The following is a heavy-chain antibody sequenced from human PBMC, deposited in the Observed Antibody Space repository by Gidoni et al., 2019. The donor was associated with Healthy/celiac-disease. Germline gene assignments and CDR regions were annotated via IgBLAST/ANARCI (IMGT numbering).Heavy chain of an antibody. D-gene: IGHD2-2*01. CDR1: GDSVSSNSAA. J-gene: IGHJ6*02. CDR2: TYYRSKWYN. Sequence: QVQLQQSGPGLVKPSQTLSLTCAISGDSVSSNSAAWNWIRQSPSRGLEWLGRTYYRSKWYNDYAVSVKSRITINPDTSKNQFSLQLNSVTPEDTAVYYCARDKYCSSTSCPRPYGMDVWGQGTTVTVSS. V-gene: IGHV6-1*01. CDR3: ARDKYCSSTSCPRPYGMDV.